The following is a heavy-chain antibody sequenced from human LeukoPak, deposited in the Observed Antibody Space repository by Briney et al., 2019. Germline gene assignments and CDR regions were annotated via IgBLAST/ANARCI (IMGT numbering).Heavy chain of an antibody. Sequence: SETLSLTCTVSGGSISSSSYYWGWLRQPPGTGLEWIGYIYYTGITNYNPSLKSRVTISVDTSKNQFSLRLSSMTAADTAVYYCARVTGYMIEDYFDYWGQGTLVTVSS. CDR1: GGSISSSSYY. J-gene: IGHJ4*02. CDR3: ARVTGYMIEDYFDY. V-gene: IGHV4-61*05. CDR2: IYYTGIT. D-gene: IGHD3-22*01.